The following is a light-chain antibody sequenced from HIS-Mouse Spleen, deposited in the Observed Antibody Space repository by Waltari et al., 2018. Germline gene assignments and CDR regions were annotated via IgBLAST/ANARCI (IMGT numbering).Light chain of an antibody. J-gene: IGLJ2*01. CDR2: EDS. Sequence: SYELTQPPSVSVSPGPTARITCPGDALPKKSAYWYQQKSGQAPVLVIYEDSKRPSGIPERFSGSSSGTMATLTISGAQVEDEADYYCYSTDSSGNHRVFGGGTKLTVL. CDR1: ALPKKS. CDR3: YSTDSSGNHRV. V-gene: IGLV3-10*01.